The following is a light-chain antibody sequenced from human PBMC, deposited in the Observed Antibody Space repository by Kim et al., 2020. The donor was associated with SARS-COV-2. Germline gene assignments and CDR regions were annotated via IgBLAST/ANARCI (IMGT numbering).Light chain of an antibody. Sequence: SSSVGDSVTIPCRASENIGTWLAWYQQKPGRAPSLLIYLASTLESGVPSRFSGTGSGTEFSLSITSLQPDDFATYYCQHYSRFPYTFGQGTKLEIK. J-gene: IGKJ2*01. CDR2: LAS. CDR3: QHYSRFPYT. CDR1: ENIGTW. V-gene: IGKV1-5*03.